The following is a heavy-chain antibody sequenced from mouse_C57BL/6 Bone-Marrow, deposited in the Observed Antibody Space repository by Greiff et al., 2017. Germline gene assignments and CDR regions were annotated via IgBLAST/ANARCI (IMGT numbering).Heavy chain of an antibody. CDR3: ARRGVYYYGSSPFAY. Sequence: EVQLQQSGPELVKPGASVKIPCRASGTPFPASTMDWVNQSNGTSLEWIGDINPNNGVTISNKNFKGKGTLTVDKSSSTAYRERRSLTSEDTAVYYCARRGVYYYGSSPFAYWGQGTLVTVSA. V-gene: IGHV1-18*01. D-gene: IGHD1-1*01. CDR1: GTPFPAST. CDR2: INPNNGVT. J-gene: IGHJ3*01.